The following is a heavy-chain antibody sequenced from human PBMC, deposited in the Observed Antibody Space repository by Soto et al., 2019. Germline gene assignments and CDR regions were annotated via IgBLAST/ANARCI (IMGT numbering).Heavy chain of an antibody. D-gene: IGHD3-22*01. CDR2: IYYSGST. V-gene: IGHV4-31*03. Sequence: PSETLSLTCTVSGGSISSGGYYWSWIRQHPGKGLEWIGYIYYSGSTYYNPSLRSRVTISVDTSKNQFSLKLTSVTAADTAVYYCARGDDSSGYYTYYFDYWGQGTLVTVSS. J-gene: IGHJ4*02. CDR3: ARGDDSSGYYTYYFDY. CDR1: GGSISSGGYY.